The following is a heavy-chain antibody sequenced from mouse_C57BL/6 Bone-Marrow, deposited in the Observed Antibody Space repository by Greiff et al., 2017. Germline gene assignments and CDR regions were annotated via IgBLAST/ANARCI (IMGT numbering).Heavy chain of an antibody. Sequence: VKLMESGPGLVKPSQSLFLTCSITGFPITSGYYWIWIRQSPGKPLEWMGYITHSGETFYNPSLQSPISITRETSKNQFFLQLNSVTTEDTAMYYCAGDYYDYDLAWFAYWGQGTLVTVSA. CDR2: ITHSGET. J-gene: IGHJ3*01. CDR3: AGDYYDYDLAWFAY. CDR1: GFPITSGYY. D-gene: IGHD2-4*01. V-gene: IGHV12-3*01.